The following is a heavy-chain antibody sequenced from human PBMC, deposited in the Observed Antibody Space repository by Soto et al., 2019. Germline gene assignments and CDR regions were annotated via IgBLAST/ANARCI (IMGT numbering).Heavy chain of an antibody. J-gene: IGHJ4*02. CDR2: ISSSISYI. Sequence: PGGSLRLSCAASGFTFSSYSMNWVRQAPGKGLEWVSSISSSISYIYYADSVKGRFTISRDNAKNSLYLQMNSLRAEDTAVYYCARVIIALQGYDYWGQGTLVTVSS. D-gene: IGHD5-18*01. V-gene: IGHV3-21*01. CDR1: GFTFSSYS. CDR3: ARVIIALQGYDY.